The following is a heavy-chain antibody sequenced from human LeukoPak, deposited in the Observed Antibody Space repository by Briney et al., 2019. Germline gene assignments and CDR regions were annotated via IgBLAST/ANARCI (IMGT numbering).Heavy chain of an antibody. CDR3: ARGRGYTYDYQAY. J-gene: IGHJ4*02. CDR2: INPNSGGT. Sequence: ASVKVSCKASGYTFTDYYLHWVRQAPGQGLEWMGWINPNSGGTNYAQKFQGRVTLTRDTSITTAYMELSRLRSDDTAVYYCARGRGYTYDYQAYWGQGTLVTVSS. V-gene: IGHV1-2*02. D-gene: IGHD5-18*01. CDR1: GYTFTDYY.